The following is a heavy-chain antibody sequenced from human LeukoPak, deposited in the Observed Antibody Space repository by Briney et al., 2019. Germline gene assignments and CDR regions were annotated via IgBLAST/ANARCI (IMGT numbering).Heavy chain of an antibody. V-gene: IGHV3-23*01. CDR2: ISGSGSST. Sequence: PGGSLRLSCAASGFTFSNYAMTWVRQAPGKGLEWVSGISGSGSSTYYADSVKGRFTLSRDYPKNTLYLQMNSLRAEDTAVYYRATSWGPDTSAFRWGRDGMDVWGQGTTVIVS. J-gene: IGHJ6*02. D-gene: IGHD3-16*01. CDR3: ATSWGPDTSAFRWGRDGMDV. CDR1: GFTFSNYA.